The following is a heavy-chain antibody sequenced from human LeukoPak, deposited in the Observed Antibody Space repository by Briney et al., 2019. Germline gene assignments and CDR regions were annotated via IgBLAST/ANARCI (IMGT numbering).Heavy chain of an antibody. CDR2: INPKSGGT. CDR3: ARDLSYYGSGRYND. V-gene: IGHV1-2*02. CDR1: GYTFTGSY. Sequence: ASVKVSCKASGYTFTGSYMHWVRQAPGQGLEWMGWINPKSGGTNYAQRFQGRVTVTRDTAISTAYMELSRLRSDDTAVYYCARDLSYYGSGRYNDWGQGTMVTVSS. D-gene: IGHD3-10*01. J-gene: IGHJ3*01.